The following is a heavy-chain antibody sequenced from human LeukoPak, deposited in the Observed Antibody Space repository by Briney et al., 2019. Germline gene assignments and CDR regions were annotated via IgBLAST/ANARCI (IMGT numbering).Heavy chain of an antibody. Sequence: PGGSLRLSCAASGFTVSSNYMSWVRQAPGKGLEWVSVIYAGGRAYYTDSVRGRFTISRDNAKNSLYLQMNSLRPEDTALYYCAKVRSRYIWGTPQWPFDMWGQGTMVTV. V-gene: IGHV3-53*05. CDR1: GFTVSSNY. CDR3: AKVRSRYIWGTPQWPFDM. CDR2: IYAGGRA. J-gene: IGHJ3*02. D-gene: IGHD3-16*01.